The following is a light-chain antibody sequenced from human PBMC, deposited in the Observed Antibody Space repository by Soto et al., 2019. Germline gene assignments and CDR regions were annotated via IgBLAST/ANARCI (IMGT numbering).Light chain of an antibody. J-gene: IGKJ4*01. Sequence: DIQMTQSPSTLSGSVGDRDTITCRASQSISSWLAWYQQKPGKAPKLLIYDASSLESGVPSRFSGSGSGTEFSLTISSLQPDDFATYYCQQYNSYLTFGGGTKVEIK. CDR2: DAS. CDR3: QQYNSYLT. CDR1: QSISSW. V-gene: IGKV1-5*01.